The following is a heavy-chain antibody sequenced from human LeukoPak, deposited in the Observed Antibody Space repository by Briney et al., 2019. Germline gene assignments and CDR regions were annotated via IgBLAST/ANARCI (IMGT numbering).Heavy chain of an antibody. J-gene: IGHJ4*02. CDR2: INSDGSST. V-gene: IGHV3-74*01. D-gene: IGHD3-3*01. Sequence: GGSLRLSCAASGFTFSSYWMHWVRQAPGKGLVWVSRINSDGSSTSYADSVKGRFTISRDNAKNTLYLEMNSLRAEDTAAYYCARDAFGVDKSPFWGQGTLVTVSS. CDR1: GFTFSSYW. CDR3: ARDAFGVDKSPF.